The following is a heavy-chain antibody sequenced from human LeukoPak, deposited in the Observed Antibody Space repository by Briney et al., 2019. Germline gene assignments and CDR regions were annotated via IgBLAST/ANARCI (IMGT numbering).Heavy chain of an antibody. CDR1: GFTFSSYG. J-gene: IGHJ6*02. D-gene: IGHD2-2*01. CDR2: IWYDGSNK. V-gene: IGHV3-33*01. Sequence: GRSLRLSRAASGFTFSSYGMHWVRQAPGKGLEWVAVIWYDGSNKYYADSVKGRFTISRDNSKNTLYLQMNSLRAEDTAVYYCARDDIVVVPAGLDYYYYGMDVWGQGTTVTVSS. CDR3: ARDDIVVVPAGLDYYYYGMDV.